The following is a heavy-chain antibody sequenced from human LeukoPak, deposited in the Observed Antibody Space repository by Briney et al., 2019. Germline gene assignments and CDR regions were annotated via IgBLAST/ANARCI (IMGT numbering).Heavy chain of an antibody. CDR1: GFTFSNYW. D-gene: IGHD5-24*01. CDR3: VTQQLAPP. V-gene: IGHV3-7*01. CDR2: IKEDGSIE. Sequence: GGSLRLSCAASGFTFSNYWMSWVRQAPGKGLEWVANIKEDGSIEDYVDSVKGRLTISRNNTKNSLYLQMNSLRAEGTAVYYCVTQQLAPPWGQGTLVTVSS. J-gene: IGHJ5*02.